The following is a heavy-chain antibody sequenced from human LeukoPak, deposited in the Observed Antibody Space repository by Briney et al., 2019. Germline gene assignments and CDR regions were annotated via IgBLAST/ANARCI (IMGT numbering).Heavy chain of an antibody. CDR3: AKVSGLRFLEWSPDY. J-gene: IGHJ4*02. Sequence: PGGSLRLSCAASGFTFSSYGMHWVRQAPGKGLEWVAVISYDGSNKYYADSVKGRFTISRDNSKNTLYLQMNSLRAEDTAVYYCAKVSGLRFLEWSPDYWGQGTLVTVSS. D-gene: IGHD3-3*01. CDR2: ISYDGSNK. V-gene: IGHV3-30*18. CDR1: GFTFSSYG.